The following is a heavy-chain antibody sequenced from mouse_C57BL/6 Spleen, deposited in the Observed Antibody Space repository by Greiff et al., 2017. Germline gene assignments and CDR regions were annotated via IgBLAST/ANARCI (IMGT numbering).Heavy chain of an antibody. J-gene: IGHJ4*01. V-gene: IGHV5-12*01. Sequence: EVMLVESGGGLVQPGGSLKLSCAASGFTFSDYYMYWVRQTPEKRLEWVAYISNGGGSTYYPDNVKGRFTIPRDNAKNTLYLQMGRMKSEDSAMYYCDRHDEWDYWGQGTSVTVSS. CDR2: ISNGGGST. CDR1: GFTFSDYY. D-gene: IGHD2-3*01. CDR3: DRHDEWDY.